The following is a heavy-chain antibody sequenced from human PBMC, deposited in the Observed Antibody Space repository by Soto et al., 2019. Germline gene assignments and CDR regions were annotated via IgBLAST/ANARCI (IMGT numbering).Heavy chain of an antibody. J-gene: IGHJ4*02. CDR2: ISSSSSYI. Sequence: PGGSLRLSCAASGFTFSSYSMNWVRQAPGKGLEWVSSISSSSSYIYYADSVKGRFTISRDNAKNSLYLQMNSLRAEDTAVYYCVKGEYYYYGSAYYPFDYWGQGRMVTVSS. D-gene: IGHD3-22*01. V-gene: IGHV3-21*01. CDR3: VKGEYYYYGSAYYPFDY. CDR1: GFTFSSYS.